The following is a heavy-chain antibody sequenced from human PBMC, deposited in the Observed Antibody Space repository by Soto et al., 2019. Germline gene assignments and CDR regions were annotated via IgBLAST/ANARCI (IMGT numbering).Heavy chain of an antibody. J-gene: IGHJ4*02. CDR2: IYSSGST. Sequence: PGGSLRLSCAASGFTVSNNYMTWVRQAPGKGLEWVSFIYSSGSTYYADSVKGRFTISRDNFKNTLYLQMNSLRAEDTAVYYCARGYSYTQPVFAYRGLGTLVTVSS. CDR3: ARGYSYTQPVFAY. V-gene: IGHV3-53*01. CDR1: GFTVSNNY. D-gene: IGHD5-18*01.